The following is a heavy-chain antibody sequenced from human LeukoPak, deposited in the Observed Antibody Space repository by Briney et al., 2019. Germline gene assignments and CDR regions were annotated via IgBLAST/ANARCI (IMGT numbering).Heavy chain of an antibody. CDR1: GFTFSSYR. CDR2: INSDGSST. V-gene: IGHV3-74*01. J-gene: IGHJ6*03. CDR3: ARGGGLYYMDV. Sequence: PGGSLRLSCAASGFTFSSYRMYWVRQAPGKGLVWVSRINSDGSSTIYADSVKGRFTISRDSAKNTLYLQMNSLRAEDTAVYYCARGGGLYYMDVWGKGTTVTVSS.